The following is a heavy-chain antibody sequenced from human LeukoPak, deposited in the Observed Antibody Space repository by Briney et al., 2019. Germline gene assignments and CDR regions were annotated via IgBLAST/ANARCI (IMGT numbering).Heavy chain of an antibody. CDR1: GFTFNDYA. Sequence: PGGSLTLSCAASGFTFNDYAMHWVRQVPGKGLEWVSGISWNSGNIGYADSVKGRFTISRDNAKNSLYLQMNSLRPGDTALYYCAKSLAVAGFDYWGQGTLVTVSS. CDR2: ISWNSGNI. V-gene: IGHV3-9*01. CDR3: AKSLAVAGFDY. J-gene: IGHJ4*02. D-gene: IGHD6-19*01.